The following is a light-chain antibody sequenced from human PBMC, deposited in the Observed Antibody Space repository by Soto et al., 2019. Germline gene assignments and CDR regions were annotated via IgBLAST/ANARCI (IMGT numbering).Light chain of an antibody. V-gene: IGKV1-5*03. CDR3: QQYSTYSWT. CDR2: RAS. CDR1: QSISTW. Sequence: DIQMTQSPSTLSASVGDRVAITCRASQSISTWLAWYQQKPGKAPKLLIYRASSLESGLPSRFSGSGSGTEFTLTITSLQPDDIATYYCQQYSTYSWTFGQGTKVEIK. J-gene: IGKJ1*01.